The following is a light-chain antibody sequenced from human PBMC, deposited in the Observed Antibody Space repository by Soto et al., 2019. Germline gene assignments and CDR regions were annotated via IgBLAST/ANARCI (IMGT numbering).Light chain of an antibody. CDR3: QQRSNWRT. CDR2: DAS. J-gene: IGKJ2*01. V-gene: IGKV3-11*01. CDR1: QSVSSY. Sequence: EIVLTQSPATLSLSPGERATLSCRASQSVSSYLAWYQQQPGQAPRLLIYDASNRATGIPARFSGSGSGTDFTLTISSLEPEDFAVYYCQQRSNWRTFGQGTKLEIK.